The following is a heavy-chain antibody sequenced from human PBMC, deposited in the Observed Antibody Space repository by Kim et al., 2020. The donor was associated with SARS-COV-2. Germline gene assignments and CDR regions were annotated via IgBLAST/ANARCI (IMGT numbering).Heavy chain of an antibody. CDR3: AAWSGYSSGWLVY. CDR2: IYYSGST. D-gene: IGHD6-19*01. V-gene: IGHV4-59*01. CDR1: GGSISSYY. J-gene: IGHJ4*02. Sequence: SETLSLTCTVSGGSISSYYWSWIRQPPGKGLEWIGYIYYSGSTNYNPSLKSRVTISVDTSKNQFSLKLSSVTAADTAVYYCAAWSGYSSGWLVYWGQGTLVTVSS.